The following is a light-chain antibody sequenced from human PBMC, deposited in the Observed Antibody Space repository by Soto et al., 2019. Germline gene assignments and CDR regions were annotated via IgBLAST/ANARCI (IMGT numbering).Light chain of an antibody. CDR1: SSDVGKYNF. Sequence: QSALTQPASVSGSPGQSITISCTGTSSDVGKYNFVSWYQHHPGKAPKLILYEASKRPSGVSNRFSGSKSGTTASLTISGLQAEDEADYHCCSYAGDSTLVFGGGTQLTVL. J-gene: IGLJ2*01. CDR3: CSYAGDSTLV. V-gene: IGLV2-23*01. CDR2: EAS.